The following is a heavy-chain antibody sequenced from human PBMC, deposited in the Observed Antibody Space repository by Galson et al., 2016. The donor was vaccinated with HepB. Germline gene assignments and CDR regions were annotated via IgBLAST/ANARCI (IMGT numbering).Heavy chain of an antibody. Sequence: SLRLSCAASGLTFSSYGMSWVRQAPGKGLEWVSTMSGSGGTTYYADSVKGRFTISRDNSRNTVFLQMNSLTAEDTAVYYCAKAPSGWSYYFDYWGHGILVTVSS. CDR1: GLTFSSYG. J-gene: IGHJ4*01. D-gene: IGHD6-19*01. V-gene: IGHV3-23*01. CDR2: MSGSGGTT. CDR3: AKAPSGWSYYFDY.